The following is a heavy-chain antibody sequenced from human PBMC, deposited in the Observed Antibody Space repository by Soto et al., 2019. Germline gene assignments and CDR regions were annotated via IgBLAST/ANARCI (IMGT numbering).Heavy chain of an antibody. CDR2: IYWHDDK. CDR1: GGSISSYYW. CDR3: AHRGGAAVGLYYFDY. D-gene: IGHD6-13*01. J-gene: IGHJ4*02. Sequence: TLSLTCTVSGGSISSYYWSWIRQPPGKALEWLALIYWHDDKRYSPSLKSGLTITKDTSKNQVVLTMTNMDPVDTATYYCAHRGGAAVGLYYFDYWGQGALVTVSS. V-gene: IGHV2-5*08.